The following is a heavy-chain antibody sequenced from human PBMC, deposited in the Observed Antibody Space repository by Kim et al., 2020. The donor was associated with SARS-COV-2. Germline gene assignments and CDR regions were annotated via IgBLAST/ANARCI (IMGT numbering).Heavy chain of an antibody. D-gene: IGHD3-10*01. Sequence: AASVKGRFTIARDNAKNTLYLQMNSRRAEDTAVYYCAKLAIWFGELLRDYWGQGTLVTVSS. CDR3: AKLAIWFGELLRDY. J-gene: IGHJ4*02. V-gene: IGHV3-23*01.